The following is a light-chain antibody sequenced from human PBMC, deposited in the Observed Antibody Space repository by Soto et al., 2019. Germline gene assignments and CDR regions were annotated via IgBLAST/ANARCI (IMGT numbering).Light chain of an antibody. J-gene: IGKJ5*01. CDR3: QRRSNWPPPIT. Sequence: EIELTQSPATLSSSPGERATLTCRASQSVSSYLAWYQQKPGKAPRLLIYDASNRTTGIPARFSGSGSGTDFTLTISSLEPEDFEVYHCQRRSNWPPPITFGQGTRLEIK. CDR2: DAS. CDR1: QSVSSY. V-gene: IGKV3-11*01.